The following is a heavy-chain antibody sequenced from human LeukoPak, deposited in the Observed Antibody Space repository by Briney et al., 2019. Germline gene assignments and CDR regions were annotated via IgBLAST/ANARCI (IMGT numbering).Heavy chain of an antibody. CDR3: AKDMSSGWMADFDY. V-gene: IGHV3-9*01. CDR2: ISWNSGSI. J-gene: IGHJ4*02. D-gene: IGHD6-19*01. Sequence: GGSLRLSCAASGFTFDDYAMHWVRQAPGKGLEWVSGISWNSGSIGYADSVKGRFTISRDNAKNSLYLQMNSLRAEDTALYYCAKDMSSGWMADFDYWGQGTLVTVSS. CDR1: GFTFDDYA.